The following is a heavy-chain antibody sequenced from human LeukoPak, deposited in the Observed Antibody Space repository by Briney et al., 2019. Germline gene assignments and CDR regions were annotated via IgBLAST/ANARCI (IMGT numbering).Heavy chain of an antibody. V-gene: IGHV3-30*04. CDR1: GFTFSSYA. CDR2: ISYDGSNK. CDR3: ARAETAMATYYYGMDV. D-gene: IGHD5-18*01. Sequence: GGSLRLSCAASGFTFSSYAMHWVRQAPGKGLEWVAVISYDGSNKYYADSVKGRFTISRDNSKNTLYLQMNSLRAEDTAVYYCARAETAMATYYYGMDVWGQGTTVTVSS. J-gene: IGHJ6*02.